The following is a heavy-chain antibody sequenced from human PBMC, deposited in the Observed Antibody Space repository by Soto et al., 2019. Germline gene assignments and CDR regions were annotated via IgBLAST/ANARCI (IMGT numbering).Heavy chain of an antibody. CDR1: GGSISSYY. Sequence: PSETLSLTCTVSGGSISSYYWSWIRQPPGKGLEWIGYIYYSGSTNYNPSLKSRVTISVDTSKNQFSLKLSSVTAADTAVYYCARDKSGYDYWGQGTLVTVSS. CDR3: ARDKSGYDY. D-gene: IGHD5-12*01. CDR2: IYYSGST. V-gene: IGHV4-59*01. J-gene: IGHJ4*02.